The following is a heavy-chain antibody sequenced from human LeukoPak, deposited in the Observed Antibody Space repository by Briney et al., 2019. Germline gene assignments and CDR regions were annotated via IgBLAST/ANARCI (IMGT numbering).Heavy chain of an antibody. J-gene: IGHJ4*02. CDR3: ARALLGRYCSGGSCYSFGY. CDR1: VYTFTSYG. CDR2: ISAYNGNT. Sequence: GASVKVTCKSSVYTFTSYGISWVRQARGQGLEWMGWISAYNGNTNYAQKLQGRVTMTTDTSTSTAYMVLRSLRSDDTAVYYCARALLGRYCSGGSCYSFGYWGQGTLVTVSS. V-gene: IGHV1-18*04. D-gene: IGHD2-15*01.